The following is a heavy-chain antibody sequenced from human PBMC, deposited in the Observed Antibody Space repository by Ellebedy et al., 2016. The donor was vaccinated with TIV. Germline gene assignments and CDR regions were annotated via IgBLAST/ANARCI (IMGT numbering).Heavy chain of an antibody. V-gene: IGHV3-21*01. CDR1: GFTFSRYS. D-gene: IGHD1-7*01. Sequence: PGGSLRLSCEASGFTFSRYSMNWVRQAPGKGLEWVSAVSSRSDFIYYAYSVKVRFTISRDNAKGSLYLQMDRPRAEDTAVYYCARDPPDARILAGTSEDPDAFDIWGQGTMVTVSS. CDR2: VSSRSDFI. J-gene: IGHJ3*02. CDR3: ARDPPDARILAGTSEDPDAFDI.